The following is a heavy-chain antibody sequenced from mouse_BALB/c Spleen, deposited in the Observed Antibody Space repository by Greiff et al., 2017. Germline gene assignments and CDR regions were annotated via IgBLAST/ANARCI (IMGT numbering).Heavy chain of an antibody. D-gene: IGHD5-1*01. CDR1: GFSLTSYG. Sequence: VHLVESGPGLVAPSQSLSITCTVSGFSLTSYGVHWVRQPPGKGLEWLGVIWAGGSTNYNSALMSRLSISKDNSKSQVFLKMNSLQTDDTAMYYCARDRDLRGYAMDYWGQGTSVTVSS. V-gene: IGHV2-9*02. CDR3: ARDRDLRGYAMDY. CDR2: IWAGGST. J-gene: IGHJ4*01.